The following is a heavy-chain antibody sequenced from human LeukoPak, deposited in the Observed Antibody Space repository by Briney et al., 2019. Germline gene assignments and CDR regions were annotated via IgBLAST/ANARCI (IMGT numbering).Heavy chain of an antibody. CDR1: GYTFTSYD. D-gene: IGHD3-10*01. Sequence: ASVKVSCKASGYTFTSYDINWVRQATGQGLEWMGWMNPNSGNTGYAQKFQGRVTMTRNTSISTAYMELSSLRSEDTAVYYCARSGRYYYGSGSYPPGPDYWGQGTLVTVSS. CDR3: ARSGRYYYGSGSYPPGPDY. J-gene: IGHJ4*02. CDR2: MNPNSGNT. V-gene: IGHV1-8*01.